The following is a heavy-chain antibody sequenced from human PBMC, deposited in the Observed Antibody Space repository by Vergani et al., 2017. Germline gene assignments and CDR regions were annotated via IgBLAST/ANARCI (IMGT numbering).Heavy chain of an antibody. D-gene: IGHD3-22*01. CDR1: GFTFSSYG. CDR3: AREEARAMIVVVITTSYAFDI. J-gene: IGHJ3*02. Sequence: QVQLVESGGGVVQPGRSLRLSCAASGFTFSSYGMHWVRQAPGKGLEWVAVIWYDGSNKYYADSVKGRFTISRDNSKNTLYLQMNSLRAEDTAVYYCAREEARAMIVVVITTSYAFDIWGQGTMVTVSS. CDR2: IWYDGSNK. V-gene: IGHV3-33*01.